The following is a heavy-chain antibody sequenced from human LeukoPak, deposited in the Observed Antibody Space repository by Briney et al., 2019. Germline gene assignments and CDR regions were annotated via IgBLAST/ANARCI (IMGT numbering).Heavy chain of an antibody. Sequence: GGSLRLSCAASGFTFSSDGMHWVRQAPGKGLEWVAVIWYDGSNKYYADSVKGRFTISRDNSKNTLYLQMNSLRAEDTAVYYCARDLGRVRGAPYYWGQGTLVTVSS. CDR2: IWYDGSNK. D-gene: IGHD3-10*01. CDR3: ARDLGRVRGAPYY. V-gene: IGHV3-33*01. CDR1: GFTFSSDG. J-gene: IGHJ4*02.